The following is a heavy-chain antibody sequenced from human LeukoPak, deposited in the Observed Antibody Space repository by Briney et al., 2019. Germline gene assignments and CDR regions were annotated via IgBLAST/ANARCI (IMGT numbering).Heavy chain of an antibody. CDR2: ISYDGSNK. CDR1: GFTFSSYA. V-gene: IGHV3-30-3*01. J-gene: IGHJ3*02. D-gene: IGHD3-22*01. Sequence: GGSLRLSCAASGFTFSSYAMHWVRQAPGKGLEWVAVISYDGSNKYYADSVKGRFTISRDNSKNTLYLQMNSLRAEDTAVYYCAVIVVVINTRGDAFDIWGQGTMVTVSS. CDR3: AVIVVVINTRGDAFDI.